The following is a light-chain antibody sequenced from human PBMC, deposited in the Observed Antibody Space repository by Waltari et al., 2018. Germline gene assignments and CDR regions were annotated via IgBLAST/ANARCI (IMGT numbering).Light chain of an antibody. CDR1: SRDVGNYKR. Sequence: QSALTQPASVSGSPGQSITISCTGTSRDVGNYKRVSWYQQHPGKAPKLMIYAVSKRPSVVSDRFSGSKSGDMASLTISGLQPEDEAEYFCSSYAGSSKGVFGGGTKVTVL. CDR3: SSYAGSSKGV. V-gene: IGLV2-23*02. J-gene: IGLJ2*01. CDR2: AVS.